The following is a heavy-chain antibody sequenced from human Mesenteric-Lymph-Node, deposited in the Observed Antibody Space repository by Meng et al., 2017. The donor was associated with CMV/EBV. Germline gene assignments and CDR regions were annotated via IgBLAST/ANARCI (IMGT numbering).Heavy chain of an antibody. J-gene: IGHJ4*02. Sequence: ASVKVSCKASGYAFTDYYMHWVRQAPGQGLEWMGWINPNSGGTNYAQKFQGRVTFATDKSTNTAYMELSGLRSEDTAVYYCVTGLGFCTRSTCPIDFWGQGTLVTVSS. D-gene: IGHD2-8*01. V-gene: IGHV1-2*02. CDR3: VTGLGFCTRSTCPIDF. CDR2: INPNSGGT. CDR1: GYAFTDYY.